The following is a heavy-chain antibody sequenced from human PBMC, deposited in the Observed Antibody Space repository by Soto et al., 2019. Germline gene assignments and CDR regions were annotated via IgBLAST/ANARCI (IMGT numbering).Heavy chain of an antibody. CDR3: ARSISYYGSGSYYNVLGDFDY. V-gene: IGHV4-59*01. Sequence: SETLSLTCTVSGGSISSYYWSWIRQPPGKGLEWIGYIYYSGSTNYNPSLKSRITISVDTSKNQFSLKLSSVTAAFTAVYYCARSISYYGSGSYYNVLGDFDYWGQGTPVTVSS. CDR2: IYYSGST. J-gene: IGHJ4*02. D-gene: IGHD3-10*01. CDR1: GGSISSYY.